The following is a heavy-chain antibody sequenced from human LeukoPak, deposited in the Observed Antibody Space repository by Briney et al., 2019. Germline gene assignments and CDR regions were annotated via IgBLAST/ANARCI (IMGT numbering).Heavy chain of an antibody. J-gene: IGHJ4*02. D-gene: IGHD1-1*01. CDR2: INSDESST. CDR1: GFTLSGYW. Sequence: AGGSLRLSCAASGFTLSGYWMHWVRQAPGKGLERVSRINSDESSTSYADSVKGRFTISRDNAKNTLYLQMNSLRAEDSAVYYCARVLLEREARWGQGTLVTVSS. CDR3: ARVLLEREAR. V-gene: IGHV3-74*01.